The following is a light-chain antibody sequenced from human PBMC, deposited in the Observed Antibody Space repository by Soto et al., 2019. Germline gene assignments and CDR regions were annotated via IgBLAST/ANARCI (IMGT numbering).Light chain of an antibody. CDR2: KNN. V-gene: IGLV1-47*01. CDR1: SSNIGSNY. Sequence: QSVLTQPPSASGTPGQRVIISCSGSSSNIGSNYVYWYQQLPGTAPKLLIYKNNQRPSGVPDRFSGSKSGTSASLAISGLRSEDEADYYCAAWDDSLSGVVFGTGTKVTVL. J-gene: IGLJ1*01. CDR3: AAWDDSLSGVV.